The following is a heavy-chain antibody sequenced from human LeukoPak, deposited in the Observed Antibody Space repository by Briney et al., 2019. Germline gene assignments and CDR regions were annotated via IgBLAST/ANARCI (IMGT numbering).Heavy chain of an antibody. Sequence: SETLSLTCAVYGGSFSGYYWSWIRQPPGKGLEWIGEINHSGSTNYNPSLKSRVTISVDTSKNQFSLKLSSVTAADTAVYYCARVRSIAARPSDYYYMDVWGKGTTVTVSS. CDR3: ARVRSIAARPSDYYYMDV. J-gene: IGHJ6*03. D-gene: IGHD6-6*01. V-gene: IGHV4-34*01. CDR2: INHSGST. CDR1: GGSFSGYY.